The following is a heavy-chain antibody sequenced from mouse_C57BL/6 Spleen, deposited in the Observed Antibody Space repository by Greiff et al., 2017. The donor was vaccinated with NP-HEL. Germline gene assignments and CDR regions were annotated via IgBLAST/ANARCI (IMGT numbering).Heavy chain of an antibody. CDR2: IDPANGNT. V-gene: IGHV14-3*01. Sequence: EVQRVESVAELVRPGASVKLSCTASGFNIKNTYMHWVKQRPEQGLEWIGRIDPANGNTKYAPKFQGKATITADTSSNTAYLQLSSLTSEDTAIYYCARGLLPYYYAMDYWGQGTSVTVSS. CDR1: GFNIKNTY. D-gene: IGHD1-1*01. CDR3: ARGLLPYYYAMDY. J-gene: IGHJ4*01.